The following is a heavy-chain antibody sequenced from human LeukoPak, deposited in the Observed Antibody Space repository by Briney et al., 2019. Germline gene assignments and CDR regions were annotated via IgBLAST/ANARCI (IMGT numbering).Heavy chain of an antibody. Sequence: SETLSLTCTVSGGSLRSNDYYWGFIRQPPGKGLEWIGSISYSGATYHNPSLKSRVTSSVDTSKNQFSLRLTSVTAADTAVYYCARENLDAFDIWGQGTMVTVSS. CDR3: ARENLDAFDI. V-gene: IGHV4-39*07. J-gene: IGHJ3*02. CDR2: ISYSGAT. CDR1: GGSLRSNDYY.